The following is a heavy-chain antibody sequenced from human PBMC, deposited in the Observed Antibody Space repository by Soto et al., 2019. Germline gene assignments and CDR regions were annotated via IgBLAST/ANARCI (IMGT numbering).Heavy chain of an antibody. J-gene: IGHJ6*02. CDR1: GGSISRGDSY. CDR3: ARDDRSFYYYGMAI. CDR2: IYYSGST. V-gene: IGHV4-30-4*01. Sequence: QVQLQESGPGLVKPSQTLSLTCTVSGGSISRGDSYWSWIRRPPGKGLEWIGYIYYSGSTNYNPSLKSRLTMSLDTSKNQFSLKLSSVTAADAAVYYCARDDRSFYYYGMAIWGQGTTVTVSS.